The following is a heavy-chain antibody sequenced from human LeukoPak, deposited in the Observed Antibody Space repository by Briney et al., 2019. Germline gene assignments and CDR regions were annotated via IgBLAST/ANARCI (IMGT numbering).Heavy chain of an antibody. CDR3: ARSKGSYYYYGMDV. CDR1: GGSISSYF. V-gene: IGHV4-59*01. CDR2: IYYSGSI. J-gene: IGHJ6*02. D-gene: IGHD2-15*01. Sequence: SETLSLTCTVSGGSISSYFWSWIRQPPGKGLEWIGYIYYSGSIKYNPSLKSRVTISVDTSKSQFSLKLSSVTAADTAVYYCARSKGSYYYYGMDVWGQGTTVTVSS.